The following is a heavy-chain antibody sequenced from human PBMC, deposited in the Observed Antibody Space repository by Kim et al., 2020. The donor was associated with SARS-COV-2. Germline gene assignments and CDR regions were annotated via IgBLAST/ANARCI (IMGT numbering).Heavy chain of an antibody. CDR3: ARHRGDYSSSLNWFDP. CDR2: IYPGDSDT. D-gene: IGHD6-19*01. Sequence: GESLKISCKGSGYSFTSYWIGWVRQMPGKGLEWMGIIYPGDSDTRYSPSFQGQVTISADKSISTAYLQWSSLKASDTAMYYCARHRGDYSSSLNWFDPWGQGTLVTVSS. V-gene: IGHV5-51*01. CDR1: GYSFTSYW. J-gene: IGHJ5*02.